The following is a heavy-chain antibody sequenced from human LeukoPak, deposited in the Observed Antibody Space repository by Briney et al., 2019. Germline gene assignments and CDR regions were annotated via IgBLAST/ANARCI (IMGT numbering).Heavy chain of an antibody. D-gene: IGHD6-13*01. Sequence: GGSLRLSCAASGFTFSTYWMSWVRQAPGKGLEWVANIKQDGSEKYYVDSVKGRLTISRDNAKNSLYLQMNSLRAEDTAVYSCARDNMRDGGIAAAGTDYWGQGTLVTVSS. J-gene: IGHJ4*02. CDR1: GFTFSTYW. V-gene: IGHV3-7*01. CDR3: ARDNMRDGGIAAAGTDY. CDR2: IKQDGSEK.